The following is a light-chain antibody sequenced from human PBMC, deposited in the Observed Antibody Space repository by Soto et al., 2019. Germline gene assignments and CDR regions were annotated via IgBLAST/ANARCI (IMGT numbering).Light chain of an antibody. V-gene: IGKV1-33*01. J-gene: IGKJ4*01. CDR2: AAS. Sequence: DVHMPHSPSSLSASVGDRATITRKANQSIANFLNWFQHKPGEAPKPLISAASHLDLGVPSRFSGSRSGTYFVLGISNLQSEDVATYFCQQYEDLPLTFGGGTKV. CDR1: QSIANF. CDR3: QQYEDLPLT.